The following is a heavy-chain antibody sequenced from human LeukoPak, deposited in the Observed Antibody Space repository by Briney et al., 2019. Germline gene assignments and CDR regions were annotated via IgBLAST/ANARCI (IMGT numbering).Heavy chain of an antibody. V-gene: IGHV3-30-3*01. Sequence: PGGSLRLSCAASGFTVSSNYMSWVRQAPGKGLEWVAVISYDGSNKYYADSVKGRFTISRDNSKNTLYLQMNSLRAEDTAVYYCARDRRFGELSHGYFDYWGQGTLVTVSS. CDR1: GFTVSSNY. CDR2: ISYDGSNK. CDR3: ARDRRFGELSHGYFDY. D-gene: IGHD3-10*01. J-gene: IGHJ4*02.